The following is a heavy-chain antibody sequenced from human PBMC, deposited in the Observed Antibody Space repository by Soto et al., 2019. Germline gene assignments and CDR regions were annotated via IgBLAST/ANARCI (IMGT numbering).Heavy chain of an antibody. Sequence: GGSLRLSCAASGFTFSSYAMSWVRQAPGKGLEWVSAISGSGGSTYYADSVKGRFTISRDNAKNSLYLQMNSLRDEDTAVCYCARYSSGWYRDYYYGMDVWGQGTTVTVSS. CDR1: GFTFSSYA. CDR2: ISGSGGST. V-gene: IGHV3-23*01. CDR3: ARYSSGWYRDYYYGMDV. J-gene: IGHJ6*02. D-gene: IGHD6-19*01.